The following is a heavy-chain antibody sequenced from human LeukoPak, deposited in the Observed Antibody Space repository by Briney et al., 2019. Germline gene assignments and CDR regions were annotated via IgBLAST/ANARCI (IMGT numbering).Heavy chain of an antibody. D-gene: IGHD6-13*01. CDR1: GDSISTYY. Sequence: PSETLSLTCTVSGDSISTYYWSWIRQPAGKGLEWIGRIYTSGSTNYNPSLKSRVTMSVDTSKNQFSLKVSSVTAADTAVYFCARSAAAGRFDYWGQGTLVTDSS. CDR3: ARSAAAGRFDY. CDR2: IYTSGST. V-gene: IGHV4-4*07. J-gene: IGHJ4*02.